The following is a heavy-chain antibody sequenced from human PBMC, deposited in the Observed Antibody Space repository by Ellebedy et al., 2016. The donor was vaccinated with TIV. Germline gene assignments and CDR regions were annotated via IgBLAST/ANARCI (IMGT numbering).Heavy chain of an antibody. CDR2: IYPGDSST. CDR3: VRLTGADRAMIRSWFDP. CDR1: GYTFIGYW. Sequence: GESLKISXMASGYTFIGYWIGWVRQMPGKGLEWMGLIYPGDSSTRYSPSFKGQVTMSADKSINTAYLQWSSLKASDTAMYYCVRLTGADRAMIRSWFDPWGQGTRVTVSS. D-gene: IGHD5-18*01. V-gene: IGHV5-51*01. J-gene: IGHJ5*02.